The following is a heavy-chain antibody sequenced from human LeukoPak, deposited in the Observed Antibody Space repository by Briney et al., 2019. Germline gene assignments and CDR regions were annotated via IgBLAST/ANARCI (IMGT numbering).Heavy chain of an antibody. CDR3: ARDGLHTAHFDY. J-gene: IGHJ4*02. V-gene: IGHV3-48*02. D-gene: IGHD5-18*01. Sequence: GGSLRLSCAASGFTFSTYTMNWVRQAPGKGLEWVSTVSNSSDVHYSASVKSRFTIFRDNARNSLYLQMMSMRDEDTTAYYCARDGLHTAHFDYWGQGTLVTVTS. CDR2: VSNSSDV. CDR1: GFTFSTYT.